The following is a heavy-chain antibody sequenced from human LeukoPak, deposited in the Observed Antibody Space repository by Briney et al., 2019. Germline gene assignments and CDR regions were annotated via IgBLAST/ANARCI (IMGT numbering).Heavy chain of an antibody. D-gene: IGHD1-26*01. V-gene: IGHV1-8*03. CDR1: GYTFTSYD. Sequence: GASVKVSCKASGYTFTSYDINWVRQATGQGLEWMGWMNPNSGNTGYAQKFQGRVTITRNTSISTAYMELSSLRSEDTTVYYCAGGGDGLLGFEYWGQGTLVTVSS. CDR2: MNPNSGNT. J-gene: IGHJ4*02. CDR3: AGGGDGLLGFEY.